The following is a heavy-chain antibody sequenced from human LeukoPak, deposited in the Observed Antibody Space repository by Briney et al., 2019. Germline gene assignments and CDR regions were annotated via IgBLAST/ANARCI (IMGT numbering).Heavy chain of an antibody. CDR3: AREIQPHSYRIYYFDY. CDR2: IYDSVRT. J-gene: IGHJ4*02. V-gene: IGHV4-59*01. CDR1: GGSTSSYY. Sequence: SETLSLTCTISGGSTSSYYWSWIRQPPGGGLEWIGYIYDSVRTNYNPSLKSRVTISVDTSKNQFSLSLSSVTAADTAVYYCAREIQPHSYRIYYFDYWGQGTLVTVSS. D-gene: IGHD1-14*01.